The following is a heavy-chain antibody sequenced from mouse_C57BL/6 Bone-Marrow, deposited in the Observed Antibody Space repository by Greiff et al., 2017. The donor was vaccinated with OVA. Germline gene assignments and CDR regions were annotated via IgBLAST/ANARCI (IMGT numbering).Heavy chain of an antibody. CDR2: ISYDGSN. V-gene: IGHV3-6*01. D-gene: IGHD1-1*01. CDR3: ARDRSHYAGSSYDWYFDV. Sequence: EVQLVESGPGLVKPSQSLSLTCSVTGYSITSGYYWNWIRQFPGNKLEWMGYISYDGSNNSNPSLKNRISITRDTSKNQFFLKLNSVTTEDTATYYCARDRSHYAGSSYDWYFDVWGTGTTVTVSS. CDR1: GYSITSGYY. J-gene: IGHJ1*03.